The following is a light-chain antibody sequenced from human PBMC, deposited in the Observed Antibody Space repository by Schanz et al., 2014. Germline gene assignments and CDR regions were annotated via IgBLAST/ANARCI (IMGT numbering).Light chain of an antibody. J-gene: IGLJ1*01. CDR3: CSYAGRYTYV. Sequence: QSVLTQPRSVSGSPGQSVTISCTGTSSDVGGYNYVSWYQQYPGKAPKLIIYDVTKRPSGVPDRFSGSKSGNTASLTISGLQAEDEGDYYCCSYAGRYTYVFGTGTKLTVL. CDR1: SSDVGGYNY. V-gene: IGLV2-11*01. CDR2: DVT.